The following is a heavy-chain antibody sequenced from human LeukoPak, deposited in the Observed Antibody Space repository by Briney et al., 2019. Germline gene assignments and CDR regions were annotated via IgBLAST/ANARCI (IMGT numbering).Heavy chain of an antibody. V-gene: IGHV1-8*01. CDR3: ARDSGYSYGLRGYYYYGMDV. Sequence: ASVKVSCKASGYTFTSYDINWVRQATGQGLEWMGWMNPNSGNTGYAQKFQGRVTMTRNTSISTAYMELSSLRSEDTAVYYCARDSGYSYGLRGYYYYGMDVWGQGTTVTVSS. CDR2: MNPNSGNT. D-gene: IGHD5-18*01. CDR1: GYTFTSYD. J-gene: IGHJ6*02.